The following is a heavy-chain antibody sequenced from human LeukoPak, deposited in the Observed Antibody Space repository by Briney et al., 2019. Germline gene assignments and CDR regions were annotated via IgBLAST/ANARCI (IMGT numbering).Heavy chain of an antibody. Sequence: GGPRSLSCAASGFTFSSPGMPWVRKAPGKGLEWGAFIWYDGSNKYYADSVKGRFTISRDNSKNALYLQMNSLRADDTAVYYCARDAAAAGSYFDYWGQGTLVTVPS. CDR1: GFTFSSPG. D-gene: IGHD6-13*01. V-gene: IGHV3-33*01. CDR3: ARDAAAAGSYFDY. J-gene: IGHJ4*02. CDR2: IWYDGSNK.